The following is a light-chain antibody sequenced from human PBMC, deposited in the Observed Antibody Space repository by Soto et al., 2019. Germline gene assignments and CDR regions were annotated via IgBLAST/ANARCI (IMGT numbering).Light chain of an antibody. V-gene: IGKV1-5*03. CDR3: QQYNSYPWT. CDR2: KAS. J-gene: IGKJ1*01. Sequence: DIQMTQSPSILSASVGDRVTITCRASQTISTWLAWYQQKPGKAPKLLIYKASTLETGVPSKFSGSGSRTEFTLTISSLQPDDFATYYCQQYNSYPWTFGQGTKVEIK. CDR1: QTISTW.